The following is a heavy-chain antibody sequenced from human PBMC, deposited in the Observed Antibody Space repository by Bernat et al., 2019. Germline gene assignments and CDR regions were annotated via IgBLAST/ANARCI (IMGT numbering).Heavy chain of an antibody. CDR2: ISGSGGST. Sequence: EVQLLGSGGGLVQPGGSLRLSCAASGFTFSSYAMTWVRQAPGKGLEWVSTISGSGGSTYYADSVKGRFTISRDNSKSTLYLQMNSLRAEDTAVYYCAKDRVTRDHYFFDSWGRGILVTVSS. CDR1: GFTFSSYA. CDR3: AKDRVTRDHYFFDS. J-gene: IGHJ4*02. V-gene: IGHV3-23*01. D-gene: IGHD4-17*01.